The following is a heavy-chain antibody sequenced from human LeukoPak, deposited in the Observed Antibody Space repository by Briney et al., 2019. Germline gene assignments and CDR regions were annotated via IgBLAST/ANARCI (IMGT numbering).Heavy chain of an antibody. V-gene: IGHV3-21*01. Sequence: PGGSLRLSCAASGFTFSSYSMNWVRQAPGKGLEWVSSISSSSSYIYYADSVKGRFTISRDNAKNSLYPQMNSLRAEDTAVYYCAHLRWYCSSTSCYGLDYWGQGTLATVSS. J-gene: IGHJ4*02. CDR1: GFTFSSYS. CDR2: ISSSSSYI. D-gene: IGHD2-2*01. CDR3: AHLRWYCSSTSCYGLDY.